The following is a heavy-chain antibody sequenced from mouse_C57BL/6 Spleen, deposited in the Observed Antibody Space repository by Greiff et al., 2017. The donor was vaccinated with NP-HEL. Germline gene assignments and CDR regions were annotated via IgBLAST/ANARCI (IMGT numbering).Heavy chain of an antibody. J-gene: IGHJ2*01. CDR2: ISGGGGNT. CDR1: GFTFSSYT. CDR3: ARRTGTRNYFDY. D-gene: IGHD4-1*01. Sequence: DVMLVESGGGLVKPGGSLKLSCAASGFTFSSYTMSWVRQTPEKRLEWVATISGGGGNTYYPDSVKGRFTISRDNAKNTLYLQMSSLRSEDTALYYCARRTGTRNYFDYWGQGTTLTVSS. V-gene: IGHV5-9*01.